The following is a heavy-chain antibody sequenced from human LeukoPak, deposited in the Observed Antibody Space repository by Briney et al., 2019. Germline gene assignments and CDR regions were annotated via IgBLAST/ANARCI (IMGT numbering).Heavy chain of an antibody. CDR3: ARQSYYYDSSGYYYFFEN. Sequence: SETLSLTCTVSGGSISSSSYYWGWIRQPPGKGLEWIGSIYYSGTPYYNPSLKSRVTISIDTFKNQFPLKLSSVTAADTAVYYCARQSYYYDSSGYYYFFENWGQGTLVTVSS. V-gene: IGHV4-39*01. D-gene: IGHD3-22*01. J-gene: IGHJ4*02. CDR2: IYYSGTP. CDR1: GGSISSSSYY.